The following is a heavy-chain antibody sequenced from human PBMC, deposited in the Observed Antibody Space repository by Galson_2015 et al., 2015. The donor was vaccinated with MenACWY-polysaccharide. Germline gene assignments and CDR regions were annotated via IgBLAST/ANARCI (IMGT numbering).Heavy chain of an antibody. V-gene: IGHV4-34*01. Sequence: ETLSLTCTVYGGTFSGYYWSWIRQPPGKGLEWIGEINHSGDTSYNPSLKSRVTMSVDTSKNQFSLKLSSVTAADTAVFYCARVAFSSLVRGKYYYMDVWGNGTTVTVSS. CDR3: ARVAFSSLVRGKYYYMDV. CDR1: GGTFSGYY. CDR2: INHSGDT. J-gene: IGHJ6*03. D-gene: IGHD6-13*01.